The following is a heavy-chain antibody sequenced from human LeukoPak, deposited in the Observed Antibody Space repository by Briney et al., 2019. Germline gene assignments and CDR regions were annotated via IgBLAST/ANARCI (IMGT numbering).Heavy chain of an antibody. D-gene: IGHD6-6*01. CDR2: MNPNSGNT. Sequence: ASVKVSCKASEYTFTSYDINWVRQATGQGLEWMGWMNPNSGNTGYAQKFQGRVTMTRNTSISTAYMELSSLRSEDTAVYYCARVHKKQLIWYAFDIWGQGTMVTVSS. V-gene: IGHV1-8*01. J-gene: IGHJ3*02. CDR1: EYTFTSYD. CDR3: ARVHKKQLIWYAFDI.